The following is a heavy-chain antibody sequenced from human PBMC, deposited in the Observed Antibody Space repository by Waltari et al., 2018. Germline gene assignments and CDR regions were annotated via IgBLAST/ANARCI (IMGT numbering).Heavy chain of an antibody. CDR1: GIIVSANY. CDR2: IYSAGRT. CDR3: ARPGEGPSSH. J-gene: IGHJ4*02. Sequence: EVQLVESGGGLIQPGGSLRLSCAASGIIVSANYMNWVRQAPGKGQKGVSGIYSAGRTYYADSVKGRFTISRDNTKNTVYLQMNNLKTEDTAVYYCARPGEGPSSHWGQGTLVTVSS. D-gene: IGHD4-17*01. V-gene: IGHV3-53*01.